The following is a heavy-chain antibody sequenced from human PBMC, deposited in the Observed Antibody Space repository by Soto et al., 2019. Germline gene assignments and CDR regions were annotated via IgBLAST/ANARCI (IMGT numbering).Heavy chain of an antibody. CDR2: ISAYNGNT. J-gene: IGHJ5*02. CDR3: ARTSGYSSTDNWFDP. Sequence: QVQLVQSGAEVKKPGASVKVSCKASGYTFTSYGISWVRQSPGQGLEWMGWISAYNGNTNNAQKFQGRVAVTTDTSTSTAYMELMNLISDDTAVYYCARTSGYSSTDNWFDPWGQGTLVTVSS. D-gene: IGHD6-13*01. V-gene: IGHV1-18*01. CDR1: GYTFTSYG.